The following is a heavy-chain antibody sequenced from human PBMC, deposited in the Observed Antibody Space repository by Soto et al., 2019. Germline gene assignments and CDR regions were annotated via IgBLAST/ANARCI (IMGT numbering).Heavy chain of an antibody. D-gene: IGHD3-10*01. CDR2: VFQSGIT. Sequence: VQLRESGPGQVKTSGTLSLTCAVSGGSMKTTNWWSWVRQPPGKGLEWIGEVFQSGITRYNPSLKSRATVSVDTSKNQFFLNLASVTAADTAVYYCTKDEAGSPFRYWGQGALVTVSS. CDR1: GGSMKTTNW. J-gene: IGHJ4*02. V-gene: IGHV4-4*02. CDR3: TKDEAGSPFRY.